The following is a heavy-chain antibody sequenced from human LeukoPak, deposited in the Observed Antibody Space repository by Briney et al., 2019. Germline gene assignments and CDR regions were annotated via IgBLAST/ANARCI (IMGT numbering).Heavy chain of an antibody. CDR2: ISPMFGTE. CDR3: AKDRGALGTSGSTFES. D-gene: IGHD3-10*01. Sequence: SVKVSCKASGVTFSSYSISFVRQAPGQGLEWMGRISPMFGTEQHAQKFQGRLTITADTSTTTVYMELSGLRSEDTATYFCAKDRGALGTSGSTFESWGQGTLVIVSS. CDR1: GVTFSSYS. V-gene: IGHV1-69*06. J-gene: IGHJ4*02.